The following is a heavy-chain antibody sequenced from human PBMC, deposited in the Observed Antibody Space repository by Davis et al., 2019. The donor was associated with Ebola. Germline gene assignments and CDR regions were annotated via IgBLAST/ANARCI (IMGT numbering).Heavy chain of an antibody. CDR2: IYYSGST. Sequence: SETLSLTCTVSGGSISGYYLTWIRQPPGKGLESIGYIYYSGSTNYNPSLKSRVSISVDTSKNQFSLRLNSVTAADTAVYYCARGKGQWLVASLDSWGQGTLVTVSS. V-gene: IGHV4-59*01. CDR1: GGSISGYY. J-gene: IGHJ4*02. D-gene: IGHD6-19*01. CDR3: ARGKGQWLVASLDS.